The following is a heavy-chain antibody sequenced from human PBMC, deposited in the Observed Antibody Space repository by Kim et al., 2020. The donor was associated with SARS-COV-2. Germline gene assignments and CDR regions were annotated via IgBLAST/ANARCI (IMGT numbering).Heavy chain of an antibody. V-gene: IGHV4-31*02. D-gene: IGHD3-16*02. J-gene: IGHJ5*02. Sequence: KSRVTISVDTSKNQFALKLSSVTAADTAVYYCARVTYDYVWGSYPNWFDPWGQGTLVTVSS. CDR3: ARVTYDYVWGSYPNWFDP.